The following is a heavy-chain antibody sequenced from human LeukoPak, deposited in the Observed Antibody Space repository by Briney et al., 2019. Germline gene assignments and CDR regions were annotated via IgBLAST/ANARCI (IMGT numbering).Heavy chain of an antibody. V-gene: IGHV1-69*05. CDR2: ILPMFDTT. Sequence: GASVKVSCKTSGGTFSNYATSWVRQAPGQGLEWMGRILPMFDTTNYAQAFQGRVTISTDESTSTAYMELSSLKSEDTAVYYCAKYGMTKLSKGGYYYYLDVWGKGTTVTVSS. D-gene: IGHD1-20*01. CDR3: AKYGMTKLSKGGYYYYLDV. CDR1: GGTFSNYA. J-gene: IGHJ6*03.